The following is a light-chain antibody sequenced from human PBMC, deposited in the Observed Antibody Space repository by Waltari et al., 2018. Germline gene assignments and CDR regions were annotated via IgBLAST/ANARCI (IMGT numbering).Light chain of an antibody. CDR3: QQSFYVPIS. V-gene: IGKV1-39*01. CDR1: QTISTY. J-gene: IGKJ5*01. CDR2: AAS. Sequence: DIQMTQSPASLSASIGDRVIITCRASQTISTYLNWYQQKMGQAPKLLISAASTLHNGVPPRFSGSGSGTDFTLTISSVQPEDFGDYFCQQSFYVPISFGQGTRLGIK.